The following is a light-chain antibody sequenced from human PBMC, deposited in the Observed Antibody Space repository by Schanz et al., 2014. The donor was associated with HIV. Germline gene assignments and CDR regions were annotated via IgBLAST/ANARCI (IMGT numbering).Light chain of an antibody. J-gene: IGKJ1*01. V-gene: IGKV3-15*01. CDR1: QSVSSN. CDR2: GAS. CDR3: QQRINWPVT. Sequence: EIVMTQSPATLSVSPGERATLSCRASQSVSSNLAWYQQKPGQAPRLLIYGASTRATGIPARFSGSGSGTDFTLTISSLEPEDFALYYCQQRINWPVTFGQGTKVEIK.